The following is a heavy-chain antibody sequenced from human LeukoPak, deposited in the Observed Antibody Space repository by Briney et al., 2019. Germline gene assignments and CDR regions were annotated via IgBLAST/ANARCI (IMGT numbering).Heavy chain of an antibody. CDR3: ARDPPKYVLRYFDWFDY. D-gene: IGHD3-9*01. V-gene: IGHV3-7*01. J-gene: IGHJ4*02. CDR1: GFTFSSYW. Sequence: PGGSLRLSCAASGFTFSSYWMSWVRQAPGKGLEWEANIKQDGSEKYYVDSVKGRFTISRDNAKNSLYLQMNSLRAEDTAVYYCARDPPKYVLRYFDWFDYWGQGTLVAVSS. CDR2: IKQDGSEK.